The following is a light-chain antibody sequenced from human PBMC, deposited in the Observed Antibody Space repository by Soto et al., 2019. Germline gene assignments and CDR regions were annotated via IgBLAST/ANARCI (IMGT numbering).Light chain of an antibody. CDR1: SCDVGGYNY. CDR3: SSYTSSNTLYV. V-gene: IGLV2-14*03. CDR2: DVS. J-gene: IGLJ1*01. Sequence: QSALTQPASVSGSPGQSITVYCTGASCDVGGYNYVSWYQQHPGKAPKLMIYDVSSRPSGVSNRFSGSKSGNTASLTISGLQAEDEADYYCSSYTSSNTLYVFGTGTQLTVL.